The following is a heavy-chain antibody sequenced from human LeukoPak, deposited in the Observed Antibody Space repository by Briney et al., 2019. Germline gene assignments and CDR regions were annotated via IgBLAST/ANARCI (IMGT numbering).Heavy chain of an antibody. V-gene: IGHV4-59*01. Sequence: SETLSLTCTVSGGSISSYYWSWIRQPPGKGLEWIGYIYYSGSTNYNPSLKSRVTISVDTSKNQFSLKLSSVTAADTAVYYCARDHEFLSYSSSWNAYWYFDLWGRGTLVTVSS. CDR1: GGSISSYY. CDR2: IYYSGST. CDR3: ARDHEFLSYSSSWNAYWYFDL. J-gene: IGHJ2*01. D-gene: IGHD6-13*01.